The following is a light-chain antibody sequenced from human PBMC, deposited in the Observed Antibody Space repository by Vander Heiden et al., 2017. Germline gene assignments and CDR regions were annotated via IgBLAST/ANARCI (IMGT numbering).Light chain of an antibody. Sequence: QSVLTQPPSASGTPGQRVTISCSGSSSNIGSNTVNWYQQRTGTAPKLLIYSNNKRHSGVPDRCSGTKYGTSAALAISGLQSEEEADYYCAAWDDSRNGWVFGGGTKRTVL. V-gene: IGLV1-44*01. CDR2: SNN. CDR1: SSNIGSNT. J-gene: IGLJ3*02. CDR3: AAWDDSRNGWV.